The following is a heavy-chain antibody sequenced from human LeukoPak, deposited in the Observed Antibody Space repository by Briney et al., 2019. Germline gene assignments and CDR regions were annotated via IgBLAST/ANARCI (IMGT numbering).Heavy chain of an antibody. D-gene: IGHD3-22*01. J-gene: IGHJ4*02. CDR3: ARSRYYYDSSGYYFDY. CDR2: ISGSGGNT. Sequence: GGSLRLSCAASGFTFISYGMSCVRHAPGEGLEWVSAISGSGGNTYYADCVKGRFTISRDNSKNTLYLQMNSLRGEETAVYYCARSRYYYDSSGYYFDYWGQGTLVTVSS. CDR1: GFTFISYG. V-gene: IGHV3-23*01.